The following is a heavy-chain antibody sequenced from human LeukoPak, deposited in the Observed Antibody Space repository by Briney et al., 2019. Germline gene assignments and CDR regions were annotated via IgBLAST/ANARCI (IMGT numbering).Heavy chain of an antibody. CDR1: GFTFSSYG. V-gene: IGHV3-30*18. Sequence: GRSLRLSCAASGFTFSSYGMHWVRQAPGKGLEWVAVIGNDGKAKYYADSVRGRFTISRDNSKNTLYLQMNSLTGDDTAAYYCAKEEGWGVNVFDYWGQGTLVTVSS. D-gene: IGHD3-10*01. CDR2: IGNDGKAK. J-gene: IGHJ4*02. CDR3: AKEEGWGVNVFDY.